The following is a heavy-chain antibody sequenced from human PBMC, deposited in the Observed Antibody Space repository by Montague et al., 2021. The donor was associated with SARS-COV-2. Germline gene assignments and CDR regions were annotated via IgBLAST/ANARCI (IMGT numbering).Heavy chain of an antibody. CDR2: IYYSGST. CDR1: GSSISSSSYY. D-gene: IGHD6-13*01. J-gene: IGHJ3*02. Sequence: SETLSLTCTVSGSSISSSSYYWGWIRQPPGKGLEWIGSIYYSGSTXYNPSLKSRVTISVDTSKNQFSLKLSSVTAADTAVYYCAGSPPGIAAAGTVAAFDIWGQGTMVTVSS. V-gene: IGHV4-39*01. CDR3: AGSPPGIAAAGTVAAFDI.